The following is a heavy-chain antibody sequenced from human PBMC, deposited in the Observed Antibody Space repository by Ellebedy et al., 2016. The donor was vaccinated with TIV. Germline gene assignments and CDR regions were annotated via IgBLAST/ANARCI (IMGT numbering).Heavy chain of an antibody. V-gene: IGHV1-24*01. J-gene: IGHJ6*02. CDR3: ARDRDSSSWYFGGYYYYGMDV. D-gene: IGHD6-13*01. Sequence: AASVKVSCKVSGYTLTELSMHWVRQAPGKGLEWMGGFDPEDGETIYAQKFQGRVTMTEDTSTATAYMELSSLRSEDTAVYYCARDRDSSSWYFGGYYYYGMDVWGQGTTVTVSS. CDR2: FDPEDGET. CDR1: GYTLTELS.